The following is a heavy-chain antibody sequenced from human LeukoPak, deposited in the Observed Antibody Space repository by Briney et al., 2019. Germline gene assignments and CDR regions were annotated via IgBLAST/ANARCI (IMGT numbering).Heavy chain of an antibody. CDR1: GFTFSSYA. CDR3: ARDPGYCSSTSCYKPPGYYYGMDV. J-gene: IGHJ6*02. D-gene: IGHD2-2*02. CDR2: ISYDGSNK. V-gene: IGHV3-30-3*01. Sequence: GGSLRLSCAASGFTFSSYAMHWVRQAPGKGLEWVVVISYDGSNKYYADSVKGRFTNSRDNSKNTLYLQMNSLRAEDTAVYYCARDPGYCSSTSCYKPPGYYYGMDVWGQGTTVTVSS.